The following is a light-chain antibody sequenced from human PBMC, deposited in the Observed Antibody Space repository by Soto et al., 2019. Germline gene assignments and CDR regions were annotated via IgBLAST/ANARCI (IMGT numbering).Light chain of an antibody. J-gene: IGKJ2*01. CDR3: HQYSGSPNT. CDR2: DAS. CDR1: QSVSTF. V-gene: IGKV3-11*01. Sequence: EIVLTQSPTTLSLSPGERATLSCRASQSVSTFLAWYQQKPGQAPRLVIYDASSRATGIPARFSGSGSGTDFTLTITRLEPEDLAVYYCHQYSGSPNTFGQGTKLEIK.